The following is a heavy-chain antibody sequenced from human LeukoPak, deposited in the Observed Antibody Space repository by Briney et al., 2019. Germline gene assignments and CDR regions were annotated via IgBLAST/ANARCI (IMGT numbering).Heavy chain of an antibody. V-gene: IGHV3-74*01. D-gene: IGHD3-3*01. Sequence: GGSLRLSCAASGFTFSNYWMHWLRHVPGKGLVWVSHIKYDGSATNYADSVKGRFTISRDNAKNTLYLQMNSLRAEDTAVYYCVSGSLQSGYNFDYWGQGALVTVSS. CDR1: GFTFSNYW. CDR2: IKYDGSAT. CDR3: VSGSLQSGYNFDY. J-gene: IGHJ4*02.